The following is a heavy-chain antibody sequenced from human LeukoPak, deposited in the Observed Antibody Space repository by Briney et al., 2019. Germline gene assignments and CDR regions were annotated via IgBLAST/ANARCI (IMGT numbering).Heavy chain of an antibody. CDR2: INPSGGST. J-gene: IGHJ4*02. CDR3: ARWGYSSPFDY. V-gene: IGHV1-46*01. CDR1: GYTFTGYY. Sequence: ASVKVSCKTSGYTFTGYYMHWVRQAPGQGLEWMGIINPSGGSTSYAQKFQGRVTMTRDMSTSTVYMELSSLRSEDTAVYYCARWGYSSPFDYWAREPWSPSPQ. D-gene: IGHD6-13*01.